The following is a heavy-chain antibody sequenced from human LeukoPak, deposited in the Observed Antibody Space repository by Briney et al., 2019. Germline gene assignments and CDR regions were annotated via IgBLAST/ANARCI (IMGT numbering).Heavy chain of an antibody. D-gene: IGHD2-21*02. CDR2: ISAYNGNT. Sequence: ASVKVSCKASGYTFTSYGISWVRQAPAQGREWMGWISAYNGNTNYAQKLQGRVTMTTDTSTSTAYMELRSLRSDDTAVYYCARRPRYCGGDCYHFDCWGQGTLVTVSS. CDR1: GYTFTSYG. J-gene: IGHJ4*02. CDR3: ARRPRYCGGDCYHFDC. V-gene: IGHV1-18*01.